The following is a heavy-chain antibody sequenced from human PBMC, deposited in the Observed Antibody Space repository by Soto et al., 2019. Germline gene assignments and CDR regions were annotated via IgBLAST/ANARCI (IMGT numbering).Heavy chain of an antibody. CDR1: GFSLNTNAVG. D-gene: IGHD6-19*01. Sequence: QITLKESGPTLVKPTQTLTLTCTFSGFSLNTNAVGVAWIRQPPGKDLEWLALLYWDDDKRYSPYLKSRLPITTATSKNQVVLTMTNMNPEDTATYYCAHRRVRDSSGENFDSWGQGTLVTVSS. CDR2: LYWDDDK. CDR3: AHRRVRDSSGENFDS. J-gene: IGHJ4*02. V-gene: IGHV2-5*02.